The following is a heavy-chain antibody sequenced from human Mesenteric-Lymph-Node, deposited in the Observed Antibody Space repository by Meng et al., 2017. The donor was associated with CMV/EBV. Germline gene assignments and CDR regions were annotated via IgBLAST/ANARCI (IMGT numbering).Heavy chain of an antibody. Sequence: SVKVSCKASGGTFSSYAIRWVRQAPGQGLEWMGGIIPIFGTANYAQKFQGRVTITTDESTSTAYMELSSLRSEDTAVYYCARTTTAYYYYYGMDVWGQGTTVTVSS. V-gene: IGHV1-69*05. D-gene: IGHD4-11*01. CDR3: ARTTTAYYYYYGMDV. CDR2: IIPIFGTA. CDR1: GGTFSSYA. J-gene: IGHJ6*02.